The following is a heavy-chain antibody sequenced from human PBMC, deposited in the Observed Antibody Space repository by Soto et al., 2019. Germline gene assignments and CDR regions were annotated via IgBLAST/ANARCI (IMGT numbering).Heavy chain of an antibody. CDR3: ARDSATVTTSTFDY. V-gene: IGHV4-31*03. CDR2: IYYSGSP. J-gene: IGHJ4*02. CDR1: GGSISSGNYY. Sequence: QVQLQESGPGLVTPSQTLSLTCTVSGGSISSGNYYWSWIRQHPGKGLEWIGYIYYSGSPYYNPSLKSRVTXXVXTYXNQFSRKLGSATAADTAVYYCARDSATVTTSTFDYWGQGTLVTVSS. D-gene: IGHD4-17*01.